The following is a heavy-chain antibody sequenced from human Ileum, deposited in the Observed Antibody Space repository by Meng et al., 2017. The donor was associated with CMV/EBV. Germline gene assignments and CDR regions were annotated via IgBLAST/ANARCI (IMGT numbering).Heavy chain of an antibody. Sequence: QVQRQQSVTGLVQNSQNLLLTCDMSGVSCSCTTVTWNWIMQSPSRGLEWLGRTYYRSKWFNDYALSVRGRITINPDISKNQLYLQLNSVTPEDTAVYYCVRLTGNSWLDYWGRGTLVTVSS. CDR3: VRLTGNSWLDY. CDR1: GVSCSCTTVT. D-gene: IGHD6-13*01. V-gene: IGHV6-1*01. J-gene: IGHJ4*02. CDR2: TYYRSKWFN.